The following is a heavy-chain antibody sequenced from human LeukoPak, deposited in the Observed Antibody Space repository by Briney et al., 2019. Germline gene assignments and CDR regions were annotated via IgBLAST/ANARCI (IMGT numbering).Heavy chain of an antibody. CDR2: IYYSGST. V-gene: IGHV4-39*07. CDR1: GGSISSSSYY. J-gene: IGHJ4*02. D-gene: IGHD4-23*01. Sequence: SETLSLTCTVSGGSISSSSYYWGWIRQPPGKGLEWIGSIYYSGSTYYNPSLKSRVTIPVDTSKNQFSLKLRSVTAADTAVYYCARDFYGGNSEALDYWGQGTLVTVSS. CDR3: ARDFYGGNSEALDY.